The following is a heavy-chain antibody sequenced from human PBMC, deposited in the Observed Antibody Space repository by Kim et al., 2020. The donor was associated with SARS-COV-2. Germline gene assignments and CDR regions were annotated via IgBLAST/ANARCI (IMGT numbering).Heavy chain of an antibody. CDR2: IRSKAYGGTT. D-gene: IGHD6-13*01. CDR3: TRGGVYSSSWRGDY. CDR1: GFTFGDYA. J-gene: IGHJ4*02. Sequence: GGSLRLSCTASGFTFGDYAMSWFRQAPGKGLEWVGFIRSKAYGGTTEYAASVKGRFTISRDDSKSIAYLQMNSLKTEDTAVYYCTRGGVYSSSWRGDYWGQGTLVTVSS. V-gene: IGHV3-49*03.